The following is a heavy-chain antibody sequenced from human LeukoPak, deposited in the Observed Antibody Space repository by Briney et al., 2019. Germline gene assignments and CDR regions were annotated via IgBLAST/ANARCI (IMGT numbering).Heavy chain of an antibody. Sequence: GGSLRPSCAASGFTFSDFYMSWLRQTPGKGLEWVSYISTTGTTMDYADSVKGRFTISRDNAKDSLYHQMNNLGAEDTAVYYCAKGHTYGMIWGQGTLVTVSS. CDR3: AKGHTYGMI. J-gene: IGHJ1*01. D-gene: IGHD5-18*01. V-gene: IGHV3-11*01. CDR2: ISTTGTTM. CDR1: GFTFSDFY.